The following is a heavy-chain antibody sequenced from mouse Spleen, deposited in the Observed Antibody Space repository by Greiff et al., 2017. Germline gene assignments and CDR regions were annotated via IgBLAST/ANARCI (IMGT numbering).Heavy chain of an antibody. Sequence: EVQLQQSGPGLVKPSQSLSLTCSVTGYSITSGYYWNWIRQFPGNKLEWMGYISYDGSNNYNPSLKNRISITRDTSKNQFFLKLNSVTTEDTATYYCARDWLGLPFDYWGQGTTLTVSS. V-gene: IGHV3-6*01. D-gene: IGHD3-1*01. CDR1: GYSITSGYY. CDR3: ARDWLGLPFDY. CDR2: ISYDGSN. J-gene: IGHJ2*01.